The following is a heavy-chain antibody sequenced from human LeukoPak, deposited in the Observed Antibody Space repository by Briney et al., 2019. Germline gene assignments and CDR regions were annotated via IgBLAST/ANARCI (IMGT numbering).Heavy chain of an antibody. J-gene: IGHJ4*02. CDR3: ARVGDGYNSDY. D-gene: IGHD5-24*01. CDR1: GFTLSSNY. Sequence: GGSLRLSCAASGFTLSSNYMNWVRQAPGKGLEWVSVIYSGGSTYYADSVKGRFTISRDNSKNTLYLQMNSLRAEDTAVYYCARVGDGYNSDYWGQGTLVTVSS. CDR2: IYSGGST. V-gene: IGHV3-66*01.